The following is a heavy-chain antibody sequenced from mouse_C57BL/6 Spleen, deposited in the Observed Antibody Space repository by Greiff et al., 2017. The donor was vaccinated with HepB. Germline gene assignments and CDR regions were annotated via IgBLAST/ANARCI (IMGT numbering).Heavy chain of an antibody. J-gene: IGHJ3*01. Sequence: VQLQQSGAELVRPGASVKLSCKASGYTFTDYYINWVKQRPGQGLEWIARIYPGSGNTYYNEKFKGKATLTTEKSASTAYMQPSSLTSEDSAVYFCARSLYYYGSSLAYWGQGTLVTVSA. D-gene: IGHD1-1*01. CDR3: ARSLYYYGSSLAY. CDR2: IYPGSGNT. CDR1: GYTFTDYY. V-gene: IGHV1-76*01.